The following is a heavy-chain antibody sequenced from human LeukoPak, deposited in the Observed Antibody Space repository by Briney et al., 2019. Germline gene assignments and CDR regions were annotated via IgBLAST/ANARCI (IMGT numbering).Heavy chain of an antibody. CDR3: ARVGSSTNGEIDY. CDR2: IYYSGST. CDR1: GGSISSYY. V-gene: IGHV4-59*01. D-gene: IGHD2-2*01. J-gene: IGHJ4*02. Sequence: SETLSLACTVSGGSISSYYWSWIRQPPGKGLEWIGYIYYSGSTNYNPSLKSRVTISVDTSKNQFSLKLSSVTAADTAVYYCARVGSSTNGEIDYWGQGTLVTVSS.